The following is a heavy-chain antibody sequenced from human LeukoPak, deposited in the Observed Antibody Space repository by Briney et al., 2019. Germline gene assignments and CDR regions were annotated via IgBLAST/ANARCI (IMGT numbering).Heavy chain of an antibody. CDR2: IYSGGST. CDR3: ASRGILTGYYGLDAFDI. D-gene: IGHD3-9*01. Sequence: GGSLRLSCAASGFTVSSNYMSWVRQAPGKGLEWVSVIYSGGSTYYADSVKGRFTISRDNAKNSLYLQMNSLRAEDTAVYYCASRGILTGYYGLDAFDIWGQGTMVTVSS. J-gene: IGHJ3*02. CDR1: GFTVSSNY. V-gene: IGHV3-53*01.